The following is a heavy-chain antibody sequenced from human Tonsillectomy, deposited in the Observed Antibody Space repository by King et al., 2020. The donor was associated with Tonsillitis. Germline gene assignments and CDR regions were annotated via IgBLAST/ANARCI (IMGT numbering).Heavy chain of an antibody. D-gene: IGHD3-22*01. CDR2: IKQDGSEK. CDR3: ARALGSYYDSSGYYWYFDL. V-gene: IGHV3-7*03. J-gene: IGHJ2*01. CDR1: GFTFSSYW. Sequence: QLVQSGGGLVQPGGSLRLSCAASGFTFSSYWMSWVRQAPGKGLEWVANIKQDGSEKYYLDSVKGRFTISRDNAKNLLYLQMNSLRAEDTAVYYCARALGSYYDSSGYYWYFDLWGRGTLVTVSS.